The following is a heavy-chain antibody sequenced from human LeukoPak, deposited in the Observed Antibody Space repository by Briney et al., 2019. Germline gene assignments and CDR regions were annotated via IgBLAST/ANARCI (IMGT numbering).Heavy chain of an antibody. CDR1: GGSFSGYY. Sequence: KSSETLSLTCAVYGGSFSGYYWSWIRQPPGKGLEWIGEINHSGSTNYNPSLKSRVTISVDTSKNQFSLKLSSVTATDTALYYCARQRDTASVGAFDTWGQGTMVIVSP. CDR2: INHSGST. J-gene: IGHJ3*02. D-gene: IGHD2-2*02. V-gene: IGHV4-34*01. CDR3: ARQRDTASVGAFDT.